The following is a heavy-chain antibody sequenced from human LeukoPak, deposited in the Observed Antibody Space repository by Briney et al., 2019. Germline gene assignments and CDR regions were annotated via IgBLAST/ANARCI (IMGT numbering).Heavy chain of an antibody. D-gene: IGHD3-10*01. CDR3: ARLSGRYYGSGSYRSFDY. Sequence: SETLSLTCAVYGGSFSGYYWSWIRQPPGKGLEWIGEINHSGSTNYNPSLKSRVTISVDTSKNQFSLKLSSVTAADTAVYYCARLSGRYYGSGSYRSFDYWGQGTLVTVSS. V-gene: IGHV4-34*01. CDR2: INHSGST. J-gene: IGHJ4*02. CDR1: GGSFSGYY.